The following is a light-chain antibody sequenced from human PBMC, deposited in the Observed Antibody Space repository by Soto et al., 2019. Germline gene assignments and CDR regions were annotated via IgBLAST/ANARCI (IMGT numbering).Light chain of an antibody. Sequence: DIQMTQSPSTLSASVGDTVTITCRASESIDNWLAWYQQKPGKAPKLLIFAASTLVRGVPSRFSGRGSGTEFTLTISSLQPDDFATYYCQEYNNYWTFGQGTKVDI. J-gene: IGKJ1*01. CDR3: QEYNNYWT. V-gene: IGKV1-5*01. CDR1: ESIDNW. CDR2: AAS.